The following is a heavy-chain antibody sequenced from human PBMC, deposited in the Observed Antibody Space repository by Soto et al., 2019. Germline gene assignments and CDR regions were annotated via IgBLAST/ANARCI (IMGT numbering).Heavy chain of an antibody. V-gene: IGHV4-59*01. CDR3: ARDSDGDSNYYYYYYMDV. Sequence: SETLSLTCTVSGGSISSYYWSWIRQPPGKGLEWIGYIYYSGSTNYNPSLKSRVTISVDTSKNQFSLKLSSVTAADTAVYYCARDSDGDSNYYYYYYMDVWGKGTTVTVSS. J-gene: IGHJ6*03. D-gene: IGHD4-17*01. CDR2: IYYSGST. CDR1: GGSISSYY.